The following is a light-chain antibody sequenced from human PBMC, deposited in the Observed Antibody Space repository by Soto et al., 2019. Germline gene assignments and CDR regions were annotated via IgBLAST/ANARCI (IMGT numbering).Light chain of an antibody. J-gene: IGLJ1*01. V-gene: IGLV2-14*03. CDR1: SSDVGAFNY. Sequence: QSVLTQAAAVSGSPGQAITISCSGTSSDVGAFNYVSWYQQHPGKAPKLMIYDVSNRPSGVSNRFSGSKSGNTASLTISGLRAEDEADYYCNSYTSNNTYVFGTGTRSPS. CDR3: NSYTSNNTYV. CDR2: DVS.